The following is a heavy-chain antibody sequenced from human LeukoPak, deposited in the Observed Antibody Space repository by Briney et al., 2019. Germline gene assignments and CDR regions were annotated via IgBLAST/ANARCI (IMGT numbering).Heavy chain of an antibody. D-gene: IGHD5-24*01. CDR2: IYPGDSDT. CDR1: GYRFTSYW. Sequence: GAPLKISCKGSGYRFTSYWIGWVRQLPGKGLEWMGIIYPGDSDTRYSPSLQGQVTISADKSISTAYLQWGSLKASDTAMYYCARFEMTTLKKAYYYYYMDVWGKGTTVTVSS. CDR3: ARFEMTTLKKAYYYYYMDV. V-gene: IGHV5-51*01. J-gene: IGHJ6*03.